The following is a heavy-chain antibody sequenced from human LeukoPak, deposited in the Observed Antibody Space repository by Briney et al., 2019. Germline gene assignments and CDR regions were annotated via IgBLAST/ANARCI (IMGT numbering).Heavy chain of an antibody. CDR3: ARAIAAAGTIGWFDP. D-gene: IGHD6-13*01. V-gene: IGHV4-59*11. J-gene: IGHJ5*02. CDR1: GGSISSHY. Sequence: SETLSLTCTVSGGSISSHYWSWIRQPPEKGLEWIGYIYYSGSTNYNPSLKSRVTISVDTSKNQFSLKLSSVTAADTAVYYCARAIAAAGTIGWFDPWGQGTLVTVSS. CDR2: IYYSGST.